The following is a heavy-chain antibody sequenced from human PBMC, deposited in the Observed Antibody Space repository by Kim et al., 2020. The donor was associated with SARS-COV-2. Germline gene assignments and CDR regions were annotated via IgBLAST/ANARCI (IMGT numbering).Heavy chain of an antibody. CDR2: ISYDGSNK. J-gene: IGHJ1*01. D-gene: IGHD6-19*01. CDR1: GFTFSSYG. CDR3: AKDPPGVSSGWYGYFQH. Sequence: GGSLRLSCAASGFTFSSYGMHWVRQAPGKGLEWVAVISYDGSNKYYADSVKGRFTISRDNSKNTLYLQMNSLRAEDTAVYYCAKDPPGVSSGWYGYFQHWGQGTLVTVSS. V-gene: IGHV3-30*18.